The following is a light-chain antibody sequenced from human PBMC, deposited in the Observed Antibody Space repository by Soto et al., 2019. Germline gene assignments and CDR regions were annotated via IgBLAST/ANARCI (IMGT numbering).Light chain of an antibody. Sequence: ESVIPESPGTMSMSPGEGVNLSRMASQGIGDTLAWYQHNPGQTPRLLLYDTSTRATGIPAWFSGSGSGTEFTLTISSLQSEDFAVYYCQQYNNWPPRTFGQGTRLEIK. CDR2: DTS. CDR3: QQYNNWPPRT. CDR1: QGIGDT. V-gene: IGKV3-15*01. J-gene: IGKJ5*01.